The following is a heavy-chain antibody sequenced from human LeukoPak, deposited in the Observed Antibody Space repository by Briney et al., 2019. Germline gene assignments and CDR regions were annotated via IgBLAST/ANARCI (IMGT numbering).Heavy chain of an antibody. J-gene: IGHJ3*02. D-gene: IGHD3-22*01. Sequence: SETLSLTCTVSGGSISSGGYYWSWIRQPPGKGLEWIGYIYHSGSTYYNPSLKSRVTISVDRSKNQFSLKLSSVTAADTAVYYCARSPPTSAGYGGYYDSSVNAFDIWGQGTMVTVSS. CDR2: IYHSGST. CDR3: ARSPPTSAGYGGYYDSSVNAFDI. V-gene: IGHV4-30-2*01. CDR1: GGSISSGGYY.